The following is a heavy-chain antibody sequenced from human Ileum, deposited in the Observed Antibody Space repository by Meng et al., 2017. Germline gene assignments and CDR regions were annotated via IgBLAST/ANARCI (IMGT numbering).Heavy chain of an antibody. CDR2: INTEGSDT. CDR1: GFPFSRYW. V-gene: IGHV3-74*01. Sequence: GQVLVSGGGLVQPCGALRLYCAASGFPFSRYWMNWVRQAPGKGLVWVARINTEGSDTRYADSVKGRFTIYRDNAQNMVYLQMNSLRAEDTAVYYCARDKPHNWFDPWGQGTLVTVSS. CDR3: ARDKPHNWFDP. J-gene: IGHJ5*02.